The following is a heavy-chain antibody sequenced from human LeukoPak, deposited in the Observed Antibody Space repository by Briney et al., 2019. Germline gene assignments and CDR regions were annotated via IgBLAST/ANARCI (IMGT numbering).Heavy chain of an antibody. D-gene: IGHD2-2*01. CDR1: GFTFSSHA. Sequence: EGSLRLSCAASGFTFSSHAMHWVRQAPGKGLEWVAVISYDESNKYSADSVKGRFTISRDNSRNTLYLEMNSLRTEDTAVYYCASRYCSSSNCLYWPLDYWGQGTLVTVSS. V-gene: IGHV3-30-3*01. J-gene: IGHJ4*02. CDR3: ASRYCSSSNCLYWPLDY. CDR2: ISYDESNK.